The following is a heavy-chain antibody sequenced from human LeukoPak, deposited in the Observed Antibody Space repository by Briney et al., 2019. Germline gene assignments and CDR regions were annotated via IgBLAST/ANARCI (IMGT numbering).Heavy chain of an antibody. CDR1: GFTFSSYS. CDR3: ARVRGDYVPLPPVY. Sequence: GGSLRLSCAASGFTFSSYSMNWVRQAPGKGLEWVSSISSSSCYIYYADSVKGRFTISRDNAKNSLYLQMNSLRAEDTAVYYCARVRGDYVPLPPVYWGQGTLVTVSS. CDR2: ISSSSCYI. V-gene: IGHV3-21*01. D-gene: IGHD4-17*01. J-gene: IGHJ4*02.